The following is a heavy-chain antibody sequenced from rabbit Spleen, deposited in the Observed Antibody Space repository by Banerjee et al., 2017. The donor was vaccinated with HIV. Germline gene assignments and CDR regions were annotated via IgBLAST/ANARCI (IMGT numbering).Heavy chain of an antibody. CDR2: FVPNNLRST. CDR3: ARYTTMDTYGDATNL. CDR1: GFTISNNYW. V-gene: IGHV1S45*01. Sequence: QEQLEESGGDLVKPEGSLTLTCTASGFTISNNYWICWVRQAPGKGLEWIGCFVPNNLRSTYYSTWAKGRFTISKASSTTVTLQMTSLTAADTATYFCARYTTMDTYGDATNLWGPGTLVTVS. D-gene: IGHD6-1*01. J-gene: IGHJ4*01.